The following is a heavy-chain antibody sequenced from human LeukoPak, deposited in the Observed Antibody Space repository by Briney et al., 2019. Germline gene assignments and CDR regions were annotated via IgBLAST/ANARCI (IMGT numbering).Heavy chain of an antibody. J-gene: IGHJ4*02. V-gene: IGHV3-11*04. CDR2: ISSGGTTI. Sequence: GGSLRLSCAASGFTLSNYYMTWIRQAPGKGLEWVSYISSGGTTIYYADSVKGRFAISRDNAKNSLYLEMNSLRAEDTAVYYCAEGWGYYGSGKKVWGQGTLVTVSS. CDR3: AEGWGYYGSGKKV. CDR1: GFTLSNYY. D-gene: IGHD3-10*01.